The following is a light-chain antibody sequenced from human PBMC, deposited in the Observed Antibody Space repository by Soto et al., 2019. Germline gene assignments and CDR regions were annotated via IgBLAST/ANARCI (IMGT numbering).Light chain of an antibody. J-gene: IGLJ2*01. CDR2: DNN. V-gene: IGLV1-51*01. Sequence: QSVLTQPPSVSAAPGQRVTISCSGSSSNIGDNYVSWYQQHPGTAPKLLIYDNNKRPSGIPDRFSGSKSGTSATLGITGLQTGDEADYYCRTWDNGLSAEVFGGGTKLTVL. CDR3: RTWDNGLSAEV. CDR1: SSNIGDNY.